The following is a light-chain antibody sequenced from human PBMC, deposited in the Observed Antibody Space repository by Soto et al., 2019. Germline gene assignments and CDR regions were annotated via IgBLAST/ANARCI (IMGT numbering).Light chain of an antibody. CDR2: DVS. Sequence: QSVLTQPASVSGSPGQSITISCTGTSSDVGGYNYVSWYQQHPGKAPKLMIYDVSNRPSGVSNRFSGSPSGTTASLTISGLQAEDEADYSCSSYTSSSLRYVFGTGTKVTVL. V-gene: IGLV2-14*01. CDR3: SSYTSSSLRYV. J-gene: IGLJ1*01. CDR1: SSDVGGYNY.